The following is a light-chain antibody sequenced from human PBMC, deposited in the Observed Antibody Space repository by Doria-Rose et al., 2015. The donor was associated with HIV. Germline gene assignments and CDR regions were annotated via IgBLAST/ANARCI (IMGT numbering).Light chain of an antibody. V-gene: IGKV4-1*01. CDR1: QSILDSSNNKNY. J-gene: IGKJ1*01. CDR2: WAS. Sequence: DIQMTQSPDSLAVSLGERATINCKSSQSILDSSNNKNYLAWYQQKLGQPPKLLISWASTRESGVPDRFSGSGSGTDFTLTIASLQTEDVALYFCQQYHSSPRSFGQGTKVEIK. CDR3: QQYHSSPRS.